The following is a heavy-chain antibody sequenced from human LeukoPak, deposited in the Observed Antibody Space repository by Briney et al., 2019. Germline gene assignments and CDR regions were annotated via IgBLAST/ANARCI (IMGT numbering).Heavy chain of an antibody. CDR1: GYSFTSYW. CDR2: IYPGDSTT. V-gene: IGHV5-51*01. CDR3: ARRSTGWYYFDY. D-gene: IGHD6-19*01. J-gene: IGHJ4*02. Sequence: ASLQISCQGSGYSFTSYWIAWVRQLPGKGLEWMGIIYPGDSTTRYSPSFQGQVTISADKSISTAYLQWSSLKASDTAMYYCARRSTGWYYFDYWGQGTLLTVSS.